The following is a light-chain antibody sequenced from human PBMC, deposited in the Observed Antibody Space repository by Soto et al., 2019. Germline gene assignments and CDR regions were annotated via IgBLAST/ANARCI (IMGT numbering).Light chain of an antibody. V-gene: IGKV1-5*03. J-gene: IGKJ2*01. Sequence: DIQMTQSPSTLSASVGDRVTITWRASQSISTWLAWYQQKPGKAPKLLIYKASNLQSGVPSRFSGSGSGTEFTLTISSLQPDDFATYYCQQYNSYSPYTFGQGTKLETK. CDR3: QQYNSYSPYT. CDR2: KAS. CDR1: QSISTW.